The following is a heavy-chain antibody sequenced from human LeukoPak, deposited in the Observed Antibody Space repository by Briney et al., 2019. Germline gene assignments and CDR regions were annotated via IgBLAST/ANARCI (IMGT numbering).Heavy chain of an antibody. CDR1: GYTFTSYE. J-gene: IGHJ5*02. CDR2: MNPKSGNT. D-gene: IGHD5-12*01. V-gene: IGHV1-8*01. Sequence: ASVKVSCKASGYTFTSYEINWVRQATGQGLEWMGWMNPKSGNTAYAQKFQGRVTMTRDTSISTAYMELSSLRSEDTAVCYCAKAGIVATMNADWFDPWGQGTLVIVSS. CDR3: AKAGIVATMNADWFDP.